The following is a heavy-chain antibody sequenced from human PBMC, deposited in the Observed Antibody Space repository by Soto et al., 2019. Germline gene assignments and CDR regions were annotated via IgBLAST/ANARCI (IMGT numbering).Heavy chain of an antibody. CDR1: GFTFSSYA. Sequence: GESLKISCAASGFTFSSYAMSWVRQAPGKGLEWVSAISGSGGSTYYADSVKGRFTISRDNSKNTLYLQMNSLRAEDTAVYYCAKENIAAAEPAFDYWGQGTLVTVSS. V-gene: IGHV3-23*01. CDR3: AKENIAAAEPAFDY. D-gene: IGHD6-13*01. J-gene: IGHJ4*02. CDR2: ISGSGGST.